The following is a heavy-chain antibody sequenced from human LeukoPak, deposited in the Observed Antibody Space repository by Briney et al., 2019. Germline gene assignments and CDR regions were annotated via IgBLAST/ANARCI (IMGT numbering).Heavy chain of an antibody. CDR3: ARDYVGGVDY. D-gene: IGHD3-10*01. V-gene: IGHV4-31*03. CDR1: GGSIXXXXXX. Sequence: SQXLSLTCTVSGGSIXXXXXXWSWIRRXPGXXLEXXXXXYYSGRTYSNPXXXSRLXISKDTSRNQFSLELRSVTAADTAVYYCARDYVGGVDYWGQGTLVTVSS. J-gene: IGHJ4*02. CDR2: XYYSGRT.